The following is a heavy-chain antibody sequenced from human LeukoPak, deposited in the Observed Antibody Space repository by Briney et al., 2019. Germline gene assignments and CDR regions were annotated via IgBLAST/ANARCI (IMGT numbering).Heavy chain of an antibody. CDR3: ARVGTAAGPYYFDY. Sequence: ASVKVSCKASGYTFTSYAMHWVRQAPGQRLEWMGWINAGNGNTKYSQKFQGRVTITRDTFASTAYMELSSLRSEDTAVYYCARVGTAAGPYYFDYWGQGTLVTVSS. J-gene: IGHJ4*02. CDR1: GYTFTSYA. CDR2: INAGNGNT. D-gene: IGHD6-13*01. V-gene: IGHV1-3*01.